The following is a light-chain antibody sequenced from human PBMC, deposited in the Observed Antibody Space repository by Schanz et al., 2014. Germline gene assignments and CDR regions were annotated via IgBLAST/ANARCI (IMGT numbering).Light chain of an antibody. V-gene: IGLV2-14*03. CDR3: CSYSSSYTFEL. CDR2: DVN. Sequence: QSALTQPASVSGSPGQSITISCTGTSSDVGGYNYVSWYQQHPGKAPKLMIYDVNNRPSGVSNRFSGSKSGNTASLTVSGLQAEDEADYYCCSYSSSYTFELFGGGTKLTVL. J-gene: IGLJ3*02. CDR1: SSDVGGYNY.